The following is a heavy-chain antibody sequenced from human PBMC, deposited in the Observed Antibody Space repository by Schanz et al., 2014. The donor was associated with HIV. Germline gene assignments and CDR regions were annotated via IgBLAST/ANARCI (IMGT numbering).Heavy chain of an antibody. Sequence: VHLVESGGGVVQPGGSLRLSCAASGFTFNNYAMSWVRQAPGKGLEWVAVINWNGDTTYYADSVKGRFAISRDNAKRTLYLQMNSLRAEESAVFYCARESNGAFDLWGRGTLVTVSS. V-gene: IGHV3-20*04. J-gene: IGHJ2*01. CDR3: ARESNGAFDL. CDR1: GFTFNNYA. CDR2: INWNGDTT.